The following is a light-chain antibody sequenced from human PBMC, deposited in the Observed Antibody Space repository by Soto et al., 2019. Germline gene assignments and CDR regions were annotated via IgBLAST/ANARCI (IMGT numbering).Light chain of an antibody. Sequence: QSALTQPASVSGSPGQSLTISCTGTSSDVGSSNLVSWYQPHPGKAPKLMIYEGSKRPSGVSNRFSGSKSGNTASLTISGLHAEDEADYYCCSYAGSSTPVFGGGTKLTVL. CDR3: CSYAGSSTPV. CDR2: EGS. CDR1: SSDVGSSNL. J-gene: IGLJ2*01. V-gene: IGLV2-23*01.